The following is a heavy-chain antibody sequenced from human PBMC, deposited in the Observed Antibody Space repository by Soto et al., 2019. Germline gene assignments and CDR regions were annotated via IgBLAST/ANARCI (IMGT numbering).Heavy chain of an antibody. CDR1: GYTFTSYD. V-gene: IGHV1-8*01. Sequence: ASVKVSCKASGYTFTSYDINWVRQATGQGLEWMGWMNPNSGNTGYAQKFQGRVTITADESTSTAYMELSSLRSEDTAVYYCARRYSSGSRYYYYGMDVWGQGTTVTVSS. CDR3: ARRYSSGSRYYYYGMDV. J-gene: IGHJ6*02. CDR2: MNPNSGNT. D-gene: IGHD6-19*01.